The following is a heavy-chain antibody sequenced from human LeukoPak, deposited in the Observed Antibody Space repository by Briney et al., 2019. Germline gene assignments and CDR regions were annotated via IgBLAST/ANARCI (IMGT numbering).Heavy chain of an antibody. D-gene: IGHD2-2*01. CDR3: ARDRGIVVVPAAIYGMDV. CDR1: GGSFSGYY. CDR2: INHSGST. J-gene: IGHJ6*02. V-gene: IGHV4-34*01. Sequence: SETLSLTCAVYGGSFSGYYWSWIRQPPGKGLEWIGEINHSGSTNYNPSLKSRVTISVDTPKNQFSLKLSSVTAADTAVYYCARDRGIVVVPAAIYGMDVWGQGTTVTVSS.